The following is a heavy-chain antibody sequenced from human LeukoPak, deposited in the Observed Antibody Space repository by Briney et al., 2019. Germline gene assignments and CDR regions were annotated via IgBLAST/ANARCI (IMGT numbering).Heavy chain of an antibody. V-gene: IGHV1-46*01. CDR2: INPSGGST. J-gene: IGHJ4*02. D-gene: IGHD3-16*01. CDR1: GYTFTSQY. CDR3: ARDFGNDYVFSY. Sequence: ASVKVSCKASGYTFTSQYIHWVRQAPGQGFEWMGIINPSGGSTSNAQKFQGRVTMTRDMSTSTVYMELSSLRSEDTAVYYCARDFGNDYVFSYWGQGTLVTVSS.